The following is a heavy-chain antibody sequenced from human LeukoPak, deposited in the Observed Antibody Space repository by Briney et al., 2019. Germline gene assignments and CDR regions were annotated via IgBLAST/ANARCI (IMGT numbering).Heavy chain of an antibody. CDR2: INTDGRTT. J-gene: IGHJ4*02. V-gene: IGHV3-74*01. D-gene: IGHD1-26*01. CDR3: ARIILGATGGDY. Sequence: PGGSLRLSCAASGFTFSGYWMHWVRQAPGKGLVWVSRINTDGRTTNYADSVKGRFTISRDNAKNTLSLQMDSLRAEDTAVYYCARIILGATGGDYWGQGALVTVSS. CDR1: GFTFSGYW.